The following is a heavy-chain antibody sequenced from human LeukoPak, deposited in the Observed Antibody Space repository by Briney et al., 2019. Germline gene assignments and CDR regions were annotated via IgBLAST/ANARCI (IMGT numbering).Heavy chain of an antibody. V-gene: IGHV3-30*04. CDR3: ASTYSSGWRTPLI. J-gene: IGHJ4*02. D-gene: IGHD6-19*01. Sequence: SGGSLRLSCAASGFTFSSSAMHWVRQAPGKGLEWVAVISYDGSNKYYADSVKGRFTISRDNSKNTLYLQMNSLRAEDTAVYYCASTYSSGWRTPLIWGQGTLVTVSS. CDR2: ISYDGSNK. CDR1: GFTFSSSA.